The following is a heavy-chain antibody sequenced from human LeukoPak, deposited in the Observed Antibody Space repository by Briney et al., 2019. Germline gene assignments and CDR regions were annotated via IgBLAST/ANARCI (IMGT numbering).Heavy chain of an antibody. CDR2: ISYDGSNK. CDR1: GFTFSSYA. Sequence: GGSLRLSCAASGFTFSSYAMHWVRQAPGKGLEWVAVISYDGSNKYYADSVKGRFTISRDNAKNSLYLQMNSLRAEDTAVYYCARDLDVDIVGMDVWGKGTTVTISS. V-gene: IGHV3-30*04. J-gene: IGHJ6*04. CDR3: ARDLDVDIVGMDV. D-gene: IGHD5-12*01.